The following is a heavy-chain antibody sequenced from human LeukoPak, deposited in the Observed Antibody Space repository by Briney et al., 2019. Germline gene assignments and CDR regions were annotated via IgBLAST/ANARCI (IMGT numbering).Heavy chain of an antibody. V-gene: IGHV1-69*13. CDR2: IIPIFGTA. Sequence: ASVKVSCQASGGTFSSYAISWVRQAPGQGLEWMGGIIPIFGTANYAQKFQGRVTITADESTSTAYMELSSLRSEDTAVYYCARAYKDRSLVGKKEFFQHWGQGTLVTVSS. D-gene: IGHD3-9*01. J-gene: IGHJ1*01. CDR1: GGTFSSYA. CDR3: ARAYKDRSLVGKKEFFQH.